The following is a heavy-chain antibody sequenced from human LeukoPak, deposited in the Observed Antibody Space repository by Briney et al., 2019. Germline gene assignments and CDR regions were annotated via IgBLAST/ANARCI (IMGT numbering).Heavy chain of an antibody. Sequence: GRSLRLSCAASGFTFSSYGMHWVRQAPGKGLEWVAVISYDGSNKYYADSAKGRFTISRDNSKNTLYLQMNSLRAEDTAVYYCAKDRGVGAPFDYWGQGTLVTVSS. CDR1: GFTFSSYG. CDR3: AKDRGVGAPFDY. D-gene: IGHD1-26*01. J-gene: IGHJ4*02. V-gene: IGHV3-30*18. CDR2: ISYDGSNK.